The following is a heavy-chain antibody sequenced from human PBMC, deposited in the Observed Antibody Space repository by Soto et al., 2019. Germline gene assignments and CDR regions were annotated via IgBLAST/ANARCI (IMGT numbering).Heavy chain of an antibody. CDR2: ISAYNGKT. CDR3: ARAGTPIDY. CDR1: GYTFTNFG. J-gene: IGHJ4*02. Sequence: QVKLVQSGAEVKKPGASVKVSCKASGYTFTNFGISWVRQAPGQGLEWMGWISAYNGKTNYAQHFQGRATRTTDTPTSTAYMELRSRRSDGTAVYYGARAGTPIDYGGQGTLVTVSS. V-gene: IGHV1-18*01. D-gene: IGHD3-10*01.